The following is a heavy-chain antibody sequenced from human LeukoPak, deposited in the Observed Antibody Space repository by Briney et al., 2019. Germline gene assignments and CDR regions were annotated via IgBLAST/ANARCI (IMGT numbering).Heavy chain of an antibody. V-gene: IGHV4-34*01. J-gene: IGHJ3*02. Sequence: SETLSLTCTVYRGSFSGYYWSWIRQPPGKGLEWIGEINHSRSTNYNPSLKNRVTISVDTCKNEFSLKLSSVTAADTAVYYCARVESVNAFDIWGQGTMVTVSS. CDR1: RGSFSGYY. CDR2: INHSRST. CDR3: ARVESVNAFDI. D-gene: IGHD4-23*01.